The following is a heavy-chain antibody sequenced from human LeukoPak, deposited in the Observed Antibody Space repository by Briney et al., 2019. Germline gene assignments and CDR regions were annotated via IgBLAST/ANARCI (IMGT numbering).Heavy chain of an antibody. J-gene: IGHJ6*03. V-gene: IGHV4-34*01. CDR2: INHSGST. D-gene: IGHD3-10*01. CDR1: GGSFSGYY. Sequence: SSETLSLTCAVYGGSFSGYYWSWIRQPPGKGLEWIGEINHSGSTNYNPSLKSRVTISVDTSKNQFSLKLSSVTAADTAVYYCAVRGVIGDYYYYMDVWGKGTTVTVSS. CDR3: AVRGVIGDYYYYMDV.